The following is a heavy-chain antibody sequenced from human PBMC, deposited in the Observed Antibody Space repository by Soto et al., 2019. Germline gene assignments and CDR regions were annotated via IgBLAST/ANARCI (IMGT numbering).Heavy chain of an antibody. CDR2: IKQDGSEK. J-gene: IGHJ3*02. CDR3: TRESLLDAFDI. V-gene: IGHV3-7*01. CDR1: GFTFSSDW. Sequence: GGSLRLSCAASGFTFSSDWMSLVRQAPGKGLEWVANIKQDGSEKYYVDSVKGRFTISRDNAKNSLYLQMNSLRAEDTAVYYFTRESLLDAFDIWGKGTMVTLS.